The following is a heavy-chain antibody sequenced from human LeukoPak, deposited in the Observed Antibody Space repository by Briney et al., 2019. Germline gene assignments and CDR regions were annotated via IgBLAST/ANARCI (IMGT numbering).Heavy chain of an antibody. D-gene: IGHD7-27*01. CDR2: ISQDGSET. CDR3: VRDLGHSRHYFEY. Sequence: GGSLRLSCAASGFTFNSFFLNWVRLTPGRELEWVACISQDGSETFYMDSVRGRFTISRDNTKNSLYMQMNSLRAEDTAVYFCVRDLGHSRHYFEYWGQGALVTVSS. CDR1: GFTFNSFF. V-gene: IGHV3-7*01. J-gene: IGHJ4*02.